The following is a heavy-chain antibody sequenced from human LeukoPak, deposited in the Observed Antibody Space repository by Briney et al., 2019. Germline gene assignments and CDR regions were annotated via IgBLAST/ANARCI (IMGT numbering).Heavy chain of an antibody. CDR2: INSDGSST. D-gene: IGHD2-15*01. J-gene: IGHJ3*02. Sequence: GGSLRLSCAASGFTFSSYWMHWVRQAPGKGLVWVSRINSDGSSTSYADSVKGRFTISRDNAKNTLYLQMNSLRAEDTAVYYCAREVVVVAATNAFDIWGQETMVTVSS. CDR3: AREVVVVAATNAFDI. CDR1: GFTFSSYW. V-gene: IGHV3-74*01.